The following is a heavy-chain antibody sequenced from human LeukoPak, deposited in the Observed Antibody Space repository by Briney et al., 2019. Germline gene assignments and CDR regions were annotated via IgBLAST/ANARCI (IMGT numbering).Heavy chain of an antibody. CDR2: ISDSGTIT. CDR1: GFTFSSYA. D-gene: IGHD4-17*01. J-gene: IGHJ3*02. CDR3: ARRLRGRGDFDI. Sequence: GGSLRLSCAASGFTFSSYAMSWVRQAPGKGLEWVSAISDSGTITAYADSVKGRFTISRDNSKNTLFVQMNSLRVDDTAVYYCARRLRGRGDFDIWGQGTMVTVSS. V-gene: IGHV3-23*01.